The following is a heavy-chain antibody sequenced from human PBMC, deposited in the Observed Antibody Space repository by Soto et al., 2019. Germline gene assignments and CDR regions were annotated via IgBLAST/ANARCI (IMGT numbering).Heavy chain of an antibody. CDR3: ARGSYYYDGSGYYHY. CDR1: GGYISSGGYY. CDR2: IYYSGST. D-gene: IGHD3-22*01. Sequence: SETMSLTSTVAGGYISSGGYYWSWIRKPPGKGLEWIGYIYYSGSTYYNPSLKSRVTISVDTSKNQFSLKLSSVTAADTAVYYCARGSYYYDGSGYYHYWGQGTLVTVSS. V-gene: IGHV4-30-4*01. J-gene: IGHJ4*02.